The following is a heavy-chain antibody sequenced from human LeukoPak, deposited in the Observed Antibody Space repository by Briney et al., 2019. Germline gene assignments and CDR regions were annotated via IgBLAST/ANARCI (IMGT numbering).Heavy chain of an antibody. J-gene: IGHJ4*02. D-gene: IGHD2-15*01. CDR1: GYTFTSYA. CDR3: ARDGMDIVVVVAATPFDY. Sequence: GASVKVSCKTSGYTFTSYAMNWVRQAPGQGLEWMGWISAYNGNTNYAQKLQGRVTMTTDTSTSTAYMELRSLRSDDTAVYYCARDGMDIVVVVAATPFDYWGQGTLVTASS. CDR2: ISAYNGNT. V-gene: IGHV1-18*01.